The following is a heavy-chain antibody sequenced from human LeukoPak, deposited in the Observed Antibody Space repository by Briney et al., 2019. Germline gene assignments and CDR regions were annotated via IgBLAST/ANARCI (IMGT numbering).Heavy chain of an antibody. Sequence: KPGGSLRLSCAASGFSFSDYYMSWIRQAPGKGLEWVSYISSSSSYTNYADPVKGRFTISRDNAKNSLYLQMNSLRAEDTAVYYCARSYYDSSGHSDYWGQGTLVTVSS. CDR3: ARSYYDSSGHSDY. D-gene: IGHD3-22*01. V-gene: IGHV3-11*06. J-gene: IGHJ4*02. CDR1: GFSFSDYY. CDR2: ISSSSSYT.